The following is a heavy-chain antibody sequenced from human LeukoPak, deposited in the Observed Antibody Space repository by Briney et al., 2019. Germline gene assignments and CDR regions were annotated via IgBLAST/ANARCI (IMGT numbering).Heavy chain of an antibody. CDR3: ARGCSSTTCYTNGFDF. Sequence: ASVKVSCEASGGTFSSYAISWVRQAPGQGLEWMGGIIPIFGTANYAQKFQGRVTMTGNTSITTAYMELSSLRSDDTAVYYCARGCSSTTCYTNGFDFWGQGALVTVSS. J-gene: IGHJ4*02. V-gene: IGHV1-69*06. CDR2: IIPIFGTA. D-gene: IGHD2-2*02. CDR1: GGTFSSYA.